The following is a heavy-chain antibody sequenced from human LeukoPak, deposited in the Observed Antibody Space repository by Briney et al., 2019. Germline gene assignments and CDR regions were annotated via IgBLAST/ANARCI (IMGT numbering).Heavy chain of an antibody. Sequence: GASVKVSCKASGYTFTGYYTHWVRQAPGQGLEWMGWINPNSGGTNYAQKFQARVTMTRDTYISPAYMELSRLRSDDTAVYYCARDYCSSTSCYYYYMDVWGKGTTATVSS. D-gene: IGHD2-2*01. J-gene: IGHJ6*03. CDR1: GYTFTGYY. V-gene: IGHV1-2*02. CDR3: ARDYCSSTSCYYYYMDV. CDR2: INPNSGGT.